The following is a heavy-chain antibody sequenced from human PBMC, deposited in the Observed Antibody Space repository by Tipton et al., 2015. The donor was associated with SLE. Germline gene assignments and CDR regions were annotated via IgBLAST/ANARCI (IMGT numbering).Heavy chain of an antibody. CDR3: ARAGGFRYMDV. V-gene: IGHV3-48*03. D-gene: IGHD3-10*01. J-gene: IGHJ6*03. Sequence: SLRLSCAASGFTFSSYEMNWVRQAPGKGLEWVSYISSSGSTIYYADSVKGRFTISRDNAKNSLYLQMNSLRAEDTAVYYCARAGGFRYMDVWGKVTTVTVSS. CDR2: ISSSGSTI. CDR1: GFTFSSYE.